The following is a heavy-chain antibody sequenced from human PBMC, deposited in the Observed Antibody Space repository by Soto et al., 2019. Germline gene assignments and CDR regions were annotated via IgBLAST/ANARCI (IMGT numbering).Heavy chain of an antibody. CDR1: GFTFSSYS. CDR3: ARTNLDIVATIEYYFDY. V-gene: IGHV3-21*01. Sequence: ESGGGLVKPGGSLRLSCAASGFTFSSYSMNWVRQAPGKGLEWVSSISSSSSYIYYADSVKGRFTISRDNAKNSLYLQMNSLRAEDTAVYYCARTNLDIVATIEYYFDYWGQGTLVTVSS. J-gene: IGHJ4*02. CDR2: ISSSSSYI. D-gene: IGHD5-12*01.